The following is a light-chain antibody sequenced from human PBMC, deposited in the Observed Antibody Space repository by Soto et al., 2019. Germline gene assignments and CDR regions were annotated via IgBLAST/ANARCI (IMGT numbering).Light chain of an antibody. CDR1: QSVSSN. Sequence: VMMQSPVTLSVSPGERATLSCRASQSVSSNLAWYQQKPGQAPRLLIYGASTRATGIPARFSGSGSGTEFTLTISSLQSEDFAVYYCQHYNNWPRTFGQGTKVEIK. CDR2: GAS. V-gene: IGKV3-15*01. J-gene: IGKJ1*01. CDR3: QHYNNWPRT.